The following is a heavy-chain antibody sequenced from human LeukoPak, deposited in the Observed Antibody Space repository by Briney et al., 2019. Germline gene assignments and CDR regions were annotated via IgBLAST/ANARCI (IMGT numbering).Heavy chain of an antibody. CDR1: GGSIISFY. CDR3: ASRSGSFSDALDI. CDR2: IYSSGST. V-gene: IGHV4-59*08. D-gene: IGHD3-10*01. J-gene: IGHJ3*02. Sequence: SETLSLTCTVSGGSIISFYWNWIRLPPGKGLEWIGYIYSSGSTNYNPSLKSRVTISGDRSKDQVSLRLSSVSAADTAVYYCASRSGSFSDALDIWGQGTLVTVSS.